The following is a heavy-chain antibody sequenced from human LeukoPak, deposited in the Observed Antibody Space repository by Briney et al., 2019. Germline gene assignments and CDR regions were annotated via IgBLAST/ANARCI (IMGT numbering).Heavy chain of an antibody. CDR3: AKDPNRGGLSNYGYEWSY. CDR1: GFTFSIYG. Sequence: PGGSLRLSCAASGFTFSIYGMQWVRQAPGKGLEWVAFIRHDGSNKYYADSVKGRFTISRDHSKNTLYLQMNSLRAEDTAVYYCAKDPNRGGLSNYGYEWSYWGQGTLVTVSS. V-gene: IGHV3-30*02. D-gene: IGHD5-18*01. CDR2: IRHDGSNK. J-gene: IGHJ4*02.